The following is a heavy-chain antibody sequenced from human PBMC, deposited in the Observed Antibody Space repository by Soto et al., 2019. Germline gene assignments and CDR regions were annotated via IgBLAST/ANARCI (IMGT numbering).Heavy chain of an antibody. CDR2: IHGDGGKI. D-gene: IGHD5-18*01. J-gene: IGHJ4*02. Sequence: GGSLRLSCAASGFMFSAYWMSWVRQAPGKGLEWVANIHGDGGKIYYVGSVKGRFTISRDNAKRSLYLQMNSLRAEDTAVYYCARDFYGGYTYGPGDYWGQGALVTVS. CDR1: GFMFSAYW. CDR3: ARDFYGGYTYGPGDY. V-gene: IGHV3-7*01.